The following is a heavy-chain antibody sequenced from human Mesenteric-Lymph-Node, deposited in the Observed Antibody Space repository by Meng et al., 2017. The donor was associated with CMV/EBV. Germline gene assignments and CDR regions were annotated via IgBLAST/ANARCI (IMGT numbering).Heavy chain of an antibody. D-gene: IGHD3-3*01. Sequence: GESLKISCAASGFTFSSYAIHWVRQAPGKGLEWVAGISHDGSNKYYADSVKGRFTISRDNSKNTLYLQMNSLRAEDTAVYYCASRFDDYWGQGTLVTVSS. CDR1: GFTFSSYA. CDR2: ISHDGSNK. J-gene: IGHJ4*02. CDR3: ASRFDDY. V-gene: IGHV3-30*14.